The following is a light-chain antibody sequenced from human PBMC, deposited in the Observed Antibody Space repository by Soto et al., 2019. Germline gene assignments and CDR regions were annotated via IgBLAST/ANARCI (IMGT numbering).Light chain of an antibody. CDR2: GNS. Sequence: QPVLTQPPSVSGAPGQRVTISCTGSSSNIGAGSGVHWYQQLPGTAPKLLIYGNSNRPSGVPDRFSGFQSGTSASLAIAGLQAEDAADYYCQSYDSSLSGMFGGGTKLTVL. CDR3: QSYDSSLSGM. V-gene: IGLV1-40*01. CDR1: SSNIGAGSG. J-gene: IGLJ3*02.